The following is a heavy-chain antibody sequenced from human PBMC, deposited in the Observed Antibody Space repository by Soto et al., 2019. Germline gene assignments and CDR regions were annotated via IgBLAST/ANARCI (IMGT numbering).Heavy chain of an antibody. CDR2: ISYDGSNK. Sequence: QVQLVESGGGVVQPGRSLRLSCAASGFTFSSYAMHWVRQAPGKGLEWVAVISYDGSNKYYADSVKGRFTISRDNSNNTLYLQMNSLRAEDTAVYYCARDSAGGSGNFDYWGQGTLVTVSS. J-gene: IGHJ4*02. CDR1: GFTFSSYA. V-gene: IGHV3-30-3*01. D-gene: IGHD3-10*01. CDR3: ARDSAGGSGNFDY.